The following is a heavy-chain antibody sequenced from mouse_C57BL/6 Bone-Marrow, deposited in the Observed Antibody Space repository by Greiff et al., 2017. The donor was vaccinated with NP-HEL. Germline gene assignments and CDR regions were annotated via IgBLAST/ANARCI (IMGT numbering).Heavy chain of an antibody. CDR1: GFTFSDAW. Sequence: EVKLQESGGGLVQPGGSMKLSCAASGFTFSDAWMDWVRQSPEKGLEWVAEIRNKANNHATYYAESVKGRFTISRDDSKSSVYLQMNSLRAEDTRIYYCTRTHYYGSRNYFDYWGQGTTLTVSS. CDR3: TRTHYYGSRNYFDY. CDR2: IRNKANNHAT. J-gene: IGHJ2*01. D-gene: IGHD1-1*01. V-gene: IGHV6-6*01.